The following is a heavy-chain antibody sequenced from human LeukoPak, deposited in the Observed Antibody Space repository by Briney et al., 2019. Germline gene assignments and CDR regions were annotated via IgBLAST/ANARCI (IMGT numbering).Heavy chain of an antibody. CDR1: ALTFSTYT. Sequence: GGPLRLSCAASALTFSTYTMHWVRQAPGKGLEWVSSISSKSNYIYYSDSVKGRFTISRDNAKNSLYLQMNSLRAEDTAVYFCARARVYGYSSGGLIDYWGLGTLVTVSS. CDR3: ARARVYGYSSGGLIDY. CDR2: ISSKSNYI. V-gene: IGHV3-21*06. D-gene: IGHD5-18*01. J-gene: IGHJ4*02.